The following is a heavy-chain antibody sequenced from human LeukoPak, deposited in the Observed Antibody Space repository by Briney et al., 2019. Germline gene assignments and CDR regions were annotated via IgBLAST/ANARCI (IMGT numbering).Heavy chain of an antibody. CDR1: GFTFSSYG. D-gene: IGHD2-2*02. J-gene: IGHJ6*03. CDR2: IWYDGSNK. V-gene: IGHV3-33*01. CDR3: ARDIGDCSSLSCYNHYYYMDV. Sequence: PGRSLRLSCAASGFTFSSYGMHWVRQAPGKGLEWVAVIWYDGSNKYYADSVKGRFTISRDNSKNTLYLQMNSLRAEDTAVYYCARDIGDCSSLSCYNHYYYMDVWGKGTTVTVSS.